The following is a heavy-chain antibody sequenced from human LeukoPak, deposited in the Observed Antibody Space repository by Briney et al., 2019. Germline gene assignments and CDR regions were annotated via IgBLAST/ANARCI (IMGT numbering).Heavy chain of an antibody. V-gene: IGHV3-23*01. CDR3: AKDGGGSLEWLPPMDV. J-gene: IGHJ6*02. Sequence: GGSLRLSCAASGFTFSAFAMTWVRQAPGKGLEWVSTITDDGYNTYSADSVKGRITFSRDNSENTLSLQLRSLRAEDTAVYYCAKDGGGSLEWLPPMDVWGQGTTVTVSS. CDR2: ITDDGYNT. CDR1: GFTFSAFA. D-gene: IGHD3-3*01.